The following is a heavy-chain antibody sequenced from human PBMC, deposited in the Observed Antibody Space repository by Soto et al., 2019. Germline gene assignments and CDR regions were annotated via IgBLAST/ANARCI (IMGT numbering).Heavy chain of an antibody. Sequence: SVKVSCKASGGTFSSYTISWVRQAPGQGLEWMGRIIPILGIANYAQKFQGRVTITADKSTSTAYMELGSLRSEDTAVYYCARVHGEYYYYMDVWGKGTTVTVSS. V-gene: IGHV1-69*02. J-gene: IGHJ6*03. CDR3: ARVHGEYYYYMDV. D-gene: IGHD4-17*01. CDR1: GGTFSSYT. CDR2: IIPILGIA.